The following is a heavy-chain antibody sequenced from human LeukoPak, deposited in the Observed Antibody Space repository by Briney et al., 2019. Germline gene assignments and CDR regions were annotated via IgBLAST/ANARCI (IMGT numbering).Heavy chain of an antibody. J-gene: IGHJ3*02. Sequence: ASVKVCCKVAGYTLTELSMRWVREAHGQGLGWMGGVDTEDGERIYAQKFQGRVTMTEDTSTDTAYMELSSLRSEDTAVYYCATVMAVAGTARPLPRIWGQGTMVTVSS. CDR2: VDTEDGER. CDR3: ATVMAVAGTARPLPRI. CDR1: GYTLTELS. D-gene: IGHD6-19*01. V-gene: IGHV1-24*01.